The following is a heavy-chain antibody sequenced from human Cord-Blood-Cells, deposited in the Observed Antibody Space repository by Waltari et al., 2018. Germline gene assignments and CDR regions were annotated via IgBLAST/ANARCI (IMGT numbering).Heavy chain of an antibody. CDR3: ARTVYSGSSFDY. Sequence: QVQLQQLGAGLLKPSETLSLTCAVSGGSFSGYYWSWIRQPPGKGLEWIGEINHSGSTNYNPSLKSRVTISVDTSKNQFSLKLSSVTAADTAVYYCARTVYSGSSFDYWGQGTLVTVSS. CDR2: INHSGST. J-gene: IGHJ4*02. V-gene: IGHV4-34*01. D-gene: IGHD1-26*01. CDR1: GGSFSGYY.